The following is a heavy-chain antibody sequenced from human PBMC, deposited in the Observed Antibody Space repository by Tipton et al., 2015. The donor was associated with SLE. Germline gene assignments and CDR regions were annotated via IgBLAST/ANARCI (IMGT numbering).Heavy chain of an antibody. CDR2: IYTSGST. CDR3: ARVGLEMASIAFDY. D-gene: IGHD5-24*01. V-gene: IGHV4-4*09. J-gene: IGHJ4*02. Sequence: LRLSCTVSGGSISSYYWSWIRQPPGKGLEWIGYIYTSGSTNYNPSLKSRVTISVDTSKNQFSLKLRSVTAADTAVYFCARVGLEMASIAFDYWGQGIHVTVSS. CDR1: GGSISSYY.